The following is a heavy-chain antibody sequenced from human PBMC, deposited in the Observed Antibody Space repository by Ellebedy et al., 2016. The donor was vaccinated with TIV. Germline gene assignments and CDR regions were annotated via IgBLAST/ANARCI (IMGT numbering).Heavy chain of an antibody. CDR2: IKQDGSEK. CDR1: GFTFSSSW. J-gene: IGHJ4*02. CDR3: AGGGDYGSGSYVPTFYFDY. D-gene: IGHD3-10*01. Sequence: GESLKISCAASGFTFSSSWNSWVRQAPGKGLEWVGNIKQDGSEKYYVDSVKGRFTISRDNAKNSLYLQMDSLRAEDTAVYYCAGGGDYGSGSYVPTFYFDYWGQGTLVPVSS. V-gene: IGHV3-7*03.